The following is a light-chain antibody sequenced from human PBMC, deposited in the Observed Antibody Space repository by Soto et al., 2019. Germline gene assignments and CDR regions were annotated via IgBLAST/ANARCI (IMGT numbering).Light chain of an antibody. CDR3: HPRGNCPLP. Sequence: EIVLTQSPATLSLSPGERATLSCRASQSVSSYLAWYQQKPGQAPRLLIYDASNRATGIPARFSGSGSGTDFPLTIGGLKLEDFAFYYCHPRGNCPLPFGGGTKVEIK. CDR2: DAS. J-gene: IGKJ4*01. V-gene: IGKV3-11*01. CDR1: QSVSSY.